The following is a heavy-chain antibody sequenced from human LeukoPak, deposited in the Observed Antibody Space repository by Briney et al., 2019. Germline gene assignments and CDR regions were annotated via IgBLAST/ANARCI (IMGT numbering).Heavy chain of an antibody. J-gene: IGHJ4*02. Sequence: PSETLSLTCTVSGGSINSGSYYWSWIRQPAGKGLEWIGRIYTSGSTNYNPSLKSRVTISVDTSKNQFSLKLSSVTAADTAVYYCASGLRYFDLYYWGQGTLVTVSS. CDR3: ASGLRYFDLYY. CDR1: GGSINSGSYY. D-gene: IGHD3-9*01. CDR2: IYTSGST. V-gene: IGHV4-61*02.